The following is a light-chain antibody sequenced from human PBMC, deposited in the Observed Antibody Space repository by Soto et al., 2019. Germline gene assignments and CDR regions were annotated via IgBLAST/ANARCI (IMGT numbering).Light chain of an antibody. Sequence: DIQMTQSPSSLSASVGDRVTITCRASQGIRHYLAWYQQKPGKVPKLLIYAASTLQSGVPSRFSGSGSGTDFTLTISSLQPEDVATYYCQKYNSAPSLTFGGGTKVEIK. CDR1: QGIRHY. V-gene: IGKV1-27*01. CDR3: QKYNSAPSLT. CDR2: AAS. J-gene: IGKJ4*01.